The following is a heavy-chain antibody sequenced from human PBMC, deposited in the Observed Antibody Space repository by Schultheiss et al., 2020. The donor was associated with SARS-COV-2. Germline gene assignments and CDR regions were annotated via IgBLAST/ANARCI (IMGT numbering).Heavy chain of an antibody. D-gene: IGHD6-13*01. V-gene: IGHV4-59*01. J-gene: IGHJ5*02. CDR3: ARAFDYSSSWFDP. CDR1: GGSFSGYY. CDR2: IFHNGNT. Sequence: SETLSLTCAVYGGSFSGYYWSWIRQPPGKGLEWIGYIFHNGNTNYNPSLKSRVTISVDTSKNQFSLKLSYVTAADTAVYYCARAFDYSSSWFDPWGQGTLVTVSS.